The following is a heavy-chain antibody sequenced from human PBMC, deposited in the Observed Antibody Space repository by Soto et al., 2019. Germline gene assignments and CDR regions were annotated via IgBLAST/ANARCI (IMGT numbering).Heavy chain of an antibody. CDR3: ATESLLFPDYGDAFDI. V-gene: IGHV1-24*01. CDR2: FDPEDGET. D-gene: IGHD4-17*01. CDR1: GYTLTELS. Sequence: ASVKVSCKVSGYTLTELSMHWVRQAPGKGLEWMGGFDPEDGETIYAQKFQGRVTMTEDTSTDTAYMELSSLRSEDTAVYYCATESLLFPDYGDAFDIWGQGTMVTVSS. J-gene: IGHJ3*02.